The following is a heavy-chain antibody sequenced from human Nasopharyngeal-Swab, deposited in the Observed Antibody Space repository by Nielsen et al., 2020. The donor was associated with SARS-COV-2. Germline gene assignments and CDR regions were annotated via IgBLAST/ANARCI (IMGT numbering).Heavy chain of an antibody. D-gene: IGHD3-9*01. CDR1: GFIFSSYA. CDR2: ISYDGSNK. V-gene: IGHV3-30-3*01. J-gene: IGHJ6*03. Sequence: SLKISCAASGFIFSSYAMHWVRQAPGKGLEWVAVISYDGSNKYYADSLKGRFTISRGTSKNTLYLQMNSLRAEDTAVYYCARKADWSLYYYYMDVWGKGTTVTVSS. CDR3: ARKADWSLYYYYMDV.